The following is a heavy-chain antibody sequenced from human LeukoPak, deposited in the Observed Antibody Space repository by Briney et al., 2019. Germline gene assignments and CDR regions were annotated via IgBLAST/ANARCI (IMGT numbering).Heavy chain of an antibody. D-gene: IGHD2-2*01. CDR3: ARERSKYQLLSSLYYYYYYMDV. V-gene: IGHV4-34*01. CDR1: GGSFSGYY. Sequence: SETLSLTCAVYGGSFSGYYWGWIRQPPGKGLEWIWEINHSVITNYNPSLKSRVTISVDTSKNQFSLKLSSVTAADTAVYYCARERSKYQLLSSLYYYYYYMDVWGKGTTVTVSS. J-gene: IGHJ6*03. CDR2: INHSVIT.